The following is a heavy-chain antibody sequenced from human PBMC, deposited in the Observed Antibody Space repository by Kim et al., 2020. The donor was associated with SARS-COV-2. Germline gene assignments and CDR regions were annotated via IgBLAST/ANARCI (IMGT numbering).Heavy chain of an antibody. D-gene: IGHD3-10*01. CDR3: ARDYYGSGSYYDAFDI. V-gene: IGHV4-31*02. Sequence: SLQSRVNLSVDTSKKQFSLKLSSVTAADTAVYYCARDYYGSGSYYDAFDIWGQGTMVTVSS. J-gene: IGHJ3*02.